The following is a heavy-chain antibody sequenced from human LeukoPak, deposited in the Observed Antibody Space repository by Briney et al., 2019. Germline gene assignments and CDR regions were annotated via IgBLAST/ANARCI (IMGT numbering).Heavy chain of an antibody. V-gene: IGHV3-21*01. CDR3: ARIGYSSGWYVY. J-gene: IGHJ4*02. CDR1: GFIFSNYW. Sequence: GGSLRLSCTTSGFIFSNYWMHWVRQAPGKGLEWVSSISSSSSYIYYADSVKGRFTISRDNAKNSLYLQMNSLRAEDTAVYYCARIGYSSGWYVYWGQGTPVTVSS. D-gene: IGHD6-19*01. CDR2: ISSSSSYI.